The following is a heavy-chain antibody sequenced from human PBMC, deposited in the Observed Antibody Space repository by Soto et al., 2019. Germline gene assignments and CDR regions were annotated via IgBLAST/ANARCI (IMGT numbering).Heavy chain of an antibody. Sequence: PGGSLRLSCAASGFTFSSYAMSWVRHAPGKGLEWVSAISGSGGETINYADSVKGRFTISRDNAKNSLYLQMNSLRAEDTAVYYCAREGGPYDSRHDFDYWGQGPLVTVSS. D-gene: IGHD3-22*01. CDR1: GFTFSSYA. V-gene: IGHV3-23*01. CDR3: AREGGPYDSRHDFDY. CDR2: ISGSGGETI. J-gene: IGHJ4*02.